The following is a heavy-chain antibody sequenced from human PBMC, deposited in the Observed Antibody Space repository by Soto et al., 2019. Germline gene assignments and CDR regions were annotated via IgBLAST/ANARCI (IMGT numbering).Heavy chain of an antibody. Sequence: GGSLRLSCAASGFTFSNAWMSWVRQAPGKGLEWVGRIKSKTDGGTTDYAAPVKGRFTISRDDSKDTLYLQMNSLKTEDTAVYYCTTDVGLIYYYYYGMDVWGQGTTVTVSS. CDR3: TTDVGLIYYYYYGMDV. J-gene: IGHJ6*02. D-gene: IGHD3-10*01. V-gene: IGHV3-15*01. CDR2: IKSKTDGGTT. CDR1: GFTFSNAW.